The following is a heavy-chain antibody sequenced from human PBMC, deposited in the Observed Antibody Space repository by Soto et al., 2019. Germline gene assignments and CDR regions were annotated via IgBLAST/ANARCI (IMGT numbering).Heavy chain of an antibody. CDR3: ARGDREHILVVVGAPPAEYGIDI. Sequence: QVHLVESGGGVVQPGGSLRLSCAASGFTFRNHAMHWVRQAPGKGLECLAVIAYDGSNTFYRDSVKGRFTISRDNSNNTLYLHMNSLKSNHTAVYYSARGDREHILVVVGAPPAEYGIDIWGQRPTVTVSS. CDR2: IAYDGSNT. CDR1: GFTFRNHA. D-gene: IGHD2-15*01. V-gene: IGHV3-30-3*01. J-gene: IGHJ6*02.